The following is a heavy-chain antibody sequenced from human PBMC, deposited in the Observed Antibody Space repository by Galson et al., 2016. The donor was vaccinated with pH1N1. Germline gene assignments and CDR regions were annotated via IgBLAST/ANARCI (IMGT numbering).Heavy chain of an antibody. V-gene: IGHV3-74*01. J-gene: IGHJ4*02. CDR1: GFRFSSYW. CDR2: INSDGSST. D-gene: IGHD1-1*01. CDR3: ARARLFTTGDPTGYFDY. Sequence: SLRLSCAASGFRFSSYWMHWVRQVPGKGLVWVSRINSDGSSTSYADSVKGRFTISRDNAKNTLYLQMDSLRAEDTAVYFCARARLFTTGDPTGYFDYWGQGTLVTASS.